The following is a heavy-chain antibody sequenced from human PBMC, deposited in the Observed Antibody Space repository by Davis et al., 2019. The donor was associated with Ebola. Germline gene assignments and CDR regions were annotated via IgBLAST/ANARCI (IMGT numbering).Heavy chain of an antibody. CDR3: AKDRNIVATIIEWYYFDY. CDR2: ISGSDGNT. Sequence: PGGSLRPPCAPSGFTLSSCAKSWGRQPPAKGLGWVPAISGSDGNTYYADSVKGRFTISRDNSKNTLYLQMNSLRAEDTAVYYCAKDRNIVATIIEWYYFDYWGQGTMVTVSS. V-gene: IGHV3-23*01. CDR1: GFTLSSCA. D-gene: IGHD5-12*01. J-gene: IGHJ4*02.